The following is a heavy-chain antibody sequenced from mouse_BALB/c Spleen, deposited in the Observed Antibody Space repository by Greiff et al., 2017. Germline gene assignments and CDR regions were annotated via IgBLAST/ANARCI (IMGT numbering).Heavy chain of an antibody. Sequence: EVMLAESGGGLVKPGGSLKLSCAASGFAFSSYDMSWVRQTPEKRLEWVAYISSGGGSTYYPDTVKGRFTISRDNAKNTLYLQMSSLKSEDTAMYYCARLFTTATDYFDYWGQGTTLTVSS. CDR2: ISSGGGST. V-gene: IGHV5-12-1*01. CDR1: GFAFSSYD. CDR3: ARLFTTATDYFDY. J-gene: IGHJ2*01. D-gene: IGHD1-2*01.